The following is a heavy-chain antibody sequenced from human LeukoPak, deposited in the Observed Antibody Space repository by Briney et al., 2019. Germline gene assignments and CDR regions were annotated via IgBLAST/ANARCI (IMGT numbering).Heavy chain of an antibody. V-gene: IGHV1-18*01. D-gene: IGHD3-10*01. CDR1: GYTFTSYG. CDR2: ISAYNGNT. CDR3: ARDAIWFGELLANPESYYFDY. Sequence: ASVKVSCKASGYTFTSYGISWVRQAPGQGLEWMGWISAYNGNTNYAQKLQGRVTMTTDTSTSTAYMELRSLRSDDTAVYYCARDAIWFGELLANPESYYFDYWGQGTLVTVSS. J-gene: IGHJ4*02.